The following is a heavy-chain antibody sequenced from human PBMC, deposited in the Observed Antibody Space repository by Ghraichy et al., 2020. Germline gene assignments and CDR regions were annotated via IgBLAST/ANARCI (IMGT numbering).Heavy chain of an antibody. CDR3: ARNYAFASSSDALDL. Sequence: GGSLRLSCAASGFQFNIYGLNWVRQAPGRGLEWVSFISRGGDYIYYADSVKGRFSMSRDNARESLSLDMNSLRTEDTAVYFCARNYAFASSSDALDLWGQGTLVTVSS. CDR1: GFQFNIYG. D-gene: IGHD6-6*01. CDR2: ISRGGDYI. J-gene: IGHJ3*01. V-gene: IGHV3-21*01.